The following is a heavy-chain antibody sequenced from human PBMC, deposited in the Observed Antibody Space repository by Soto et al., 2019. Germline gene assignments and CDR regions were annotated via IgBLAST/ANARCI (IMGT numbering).Heavy chain of an antibody. V-gene: IGHV1-18*04. CDR1: GYTFTSYG. J-gene: IGHJ5*02. CDR3: ARDLDPIDPGIAVAGYNWFDP. CDR2: ISAYNGNT. D-gene: IGHD6-19*01. Sequence: ASVKVSCKASGYTFTSYGISWVRQAPGQGLEWMGWISAYNGNTNYAQKLQGRVTMTTDTSTSTAYMELRSLRSDDTAVYYCARDLDPIDPGIAVAGYNWFDPWGQGTLVTVSS.